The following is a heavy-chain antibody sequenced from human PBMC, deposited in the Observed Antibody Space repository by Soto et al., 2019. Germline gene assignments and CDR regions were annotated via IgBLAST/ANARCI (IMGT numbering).Heavy chain of an antibody. J-gene: IGHJ6*02. V-gene: IGHV3-23*01. Sequence: EVQLLESGGGLVRPGGSLRLSCAASGFTFTSYAMTWVRQAPGKGLEWVSGISGTGGSTYYADSVKGRFTISRDKSKNTLYLQMNSLRAEDTAVYYCARDRGSEWELPGYYYYGMDVWGQGTTVTVSS. CDR2: ISGTGGST. CDR3: ARDRGSEWELPGYYYYGMDV. CDR1: GFTFTSYA. D-gene: IGHD1-26*01.